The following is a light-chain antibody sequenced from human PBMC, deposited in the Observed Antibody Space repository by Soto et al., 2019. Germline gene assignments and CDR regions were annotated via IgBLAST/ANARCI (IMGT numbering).Light chain of an antibody. CDR2: GTS. Sequence: EIVLTQSPGTLSLSPGDRATLSCRASRSVNSRYLAWYQQKPGQAPRLLIYGTSTRATGIPDRFSGSGSGTDFTLTISRLEPEDFAVHHCHQYGYSPNTFGQGTNLEIK. CDR3: HQYGYSPNT. J-gene: IGKJ2*01. CDR1: RSVNSRY. V-gene: IGKV3-20*01.